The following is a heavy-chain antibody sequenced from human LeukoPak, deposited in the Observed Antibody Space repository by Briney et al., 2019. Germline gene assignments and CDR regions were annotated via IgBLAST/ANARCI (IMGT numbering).Heavy chain of an antibody. Sequence: GGSLRLSCAASGFTVSSYGMNWVRPAPGKGLAWVSAFSATDGSAQYAESVKGRFTISRDNSKTSLYLQMNSPRDEDTAVYYCAKARIAAAGTGAFDVWGQGTRGTVSS. J-gene: IGHJ3*01. CDR2: FSATDGSA. V-gene: IGHV3-23*01. CDR3: AKARIAAAGTGAFDV. CDR1: GFTVSSYG. D-gene: IGHD6-13*01.